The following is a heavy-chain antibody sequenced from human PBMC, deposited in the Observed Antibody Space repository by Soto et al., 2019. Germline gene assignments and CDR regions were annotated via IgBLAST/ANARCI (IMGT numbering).Heavy chain of an antibody. CDR1: GGSFSGYY. CDR2: INHSGST. J-gene: IGHJ4*02. D-gene: IGHD1-26*01. Sequence: SETLSLTCAVYGGSFSGYYWSWIRQPPGKGLEWIGEINHSGSTNYNPSLKSRVTISVDTSKNQFSLKLSSVTAADTAVYYCASLGGATSPLRYWGQGTLVTVSS. V-gene: IGHV4-34*01. CDR3: ASLGGATSPLRY.